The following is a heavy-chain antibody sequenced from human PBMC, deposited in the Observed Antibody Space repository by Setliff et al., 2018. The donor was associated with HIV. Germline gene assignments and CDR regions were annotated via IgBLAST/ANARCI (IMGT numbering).Heavy chain of an antibody. Sequence: SETLSLTCTVSGGSISSSFWSWIRQPPGKGLEWIGYIYYSGSTNYNPSLKSRVTISVDTSKNQFSLKLSSVTAADTAVYYCARARTPYYYDSSAYYFNYYYMDVWGKGTTVTVSS. D-gene: IGHD3-22*01. CDR3: ARARTPYYYDSSAYYFNYYYMDV. J-gene: IGHJ6*03. CDR1: GGSISSSF. V-gene: IGHV4-59*01. CDR2: IYYSGST.